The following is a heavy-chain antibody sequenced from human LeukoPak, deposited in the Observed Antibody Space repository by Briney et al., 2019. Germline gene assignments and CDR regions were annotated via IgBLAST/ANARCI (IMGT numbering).Heavy chain of an antibody. CDR2: ISYDGSNK. J-gene: IGHJ4*02. CDR1: GFTFSSYA. V-gene: IGHV3-30*04. CDR3: NAGPDQPDDY. Sequence: GGSLRLSCAASGFTFSSYAMHWVRQAPGKGLEWVAVISYDGSNKYYADSVKGRFTISRDNSKNTLYLQMNSLRAEDTAVYYCNAGPDQPDDYWGQGTLVTVSS. D-gene: IGHD6-13*01.